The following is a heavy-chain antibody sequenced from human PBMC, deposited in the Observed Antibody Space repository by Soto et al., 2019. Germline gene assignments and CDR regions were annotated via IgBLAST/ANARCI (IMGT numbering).Heavy chain of an antibody. V-gene: IGHV3-30*18. CDR1: GFTLSSYV. Sequence: PGGSLRLSCAASGFTLSSYVMRWFRQAPGKGLEWVSVINSDGKDKRYADSVKGRFTISRDNSKNTVYLQMNSLRGEDTAVYYCAKDGAIAAADYFFDYWGQGSLVTVSS. J-gene: IGHJ4*02. CDR3: AKDGAIAAADYFFDY. CDR2: INSDGKDK. D-gene: IGHD6-13*01.